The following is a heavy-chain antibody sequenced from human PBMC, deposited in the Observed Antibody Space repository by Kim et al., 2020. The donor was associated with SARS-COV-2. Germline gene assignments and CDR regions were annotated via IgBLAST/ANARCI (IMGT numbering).Heavy chain of an antibody. Sequence: GGSLRLSCAASGFTFSNYGMHWVRQAPGKGLEWVAVIWYDGNNKYYTDSVKGRFTISRDNSKNTLYLQMNSLRAEDTAVYYCAREYLEYCSGGSCYRTNTPSDYWGQGTLVTISS. D-gene: IGHD2-15*01. J-gene: IGHJ4*02. CDR2: IWYDGNNK. CDR3: AREYLEYCSGGSCYRTNTPSDY. V-gene: IGHV3-33*01. CDR1: GFTFSNYG.